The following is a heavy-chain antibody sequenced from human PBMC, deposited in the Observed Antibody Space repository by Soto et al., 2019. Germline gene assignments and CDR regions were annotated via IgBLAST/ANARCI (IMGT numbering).Heavy chain of an antibody. CDR2: IKQDGSEK. V-gene: IGHV3-7*03. CDR3: AGPYYYDSSGYQGYAFDI. J-gene: IGHJ3*02. Sequence: GGSLRLSCAASGFTFSSYWMTWVRQAPGKGLEWVANIKQDGSEKYYVDSVKGRFTISRDNAKNSLYLHMHSLRAEDTAVYYCAGPYYYDSSGYQGYAFDIWRQGTMVTVSS. D-gene: IGHD3-22*01. CDR1: GFTFSSYW.